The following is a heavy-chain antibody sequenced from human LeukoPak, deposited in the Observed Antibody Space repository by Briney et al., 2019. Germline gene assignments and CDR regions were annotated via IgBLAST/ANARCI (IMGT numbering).Heavy chain of an antibody. CDR2: INHSGSA. CDR3: AGEPHYYDSSGYYFNY. J-gene: IGHJ4*02. V-gene: IGHV4-34*01. D-gene: IGHD3-22*01. CDR1: GGSFSGYY. Sequence: SETLSFTCAVYGGSFSGYYWSWIRQPPGKGLEWIGEINHSGSANYNPSLKSRVTISVDTSKNQFSLKLSSVTAADTAVYYCAGEPHYYDSSGYYFNYWGQGTLVTVSS.